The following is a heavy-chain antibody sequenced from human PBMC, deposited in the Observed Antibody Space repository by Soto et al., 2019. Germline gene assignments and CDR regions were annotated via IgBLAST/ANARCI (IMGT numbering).Heavy chain of an antibody. D-gene: IGHD5-18*01. CDR3: ARDTQRGYSLETYGMDV. CDR1: GGTFSIYA. Sequence: SVKVSCKASGGTFSIYAISWVRQAPGQGLEWMGGIIPIFGTANYAQKFQGRVTITADESTSTAYMELSSLRSEDTAVYYCARDTQRGYSLETYGMDVWGQGTTVTVSS. V-gene: IGHV1-69*13. CDR2: IIPIFGTA. J-gene: IGHJ6*02.